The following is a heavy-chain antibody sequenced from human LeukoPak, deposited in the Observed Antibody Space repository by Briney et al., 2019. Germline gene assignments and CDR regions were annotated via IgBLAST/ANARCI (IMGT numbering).Heavy chain of an antibody. CDR2: IIPIFGTA. J-gene: IGHJ4*02. CDR1: GGTFSSYA. D-gene: IGHD2-15*01. Sequence: SVKVSCTASGGTFSSYAISWVRQAPGQGLEWMGGIIPIFGTANYAQKFQGRVTITADESTSTAYMELSSLRSEDTAVYYCASGVVVAATQRFDYWGQGTLVTVSS. CDR3: ASGVVVAATQRFDY. V-gene: IGHV1-69*13.